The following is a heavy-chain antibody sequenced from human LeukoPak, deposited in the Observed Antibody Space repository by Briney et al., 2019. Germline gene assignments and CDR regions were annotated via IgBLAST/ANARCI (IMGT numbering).Heavy chain of an antibody. V-gene: IGHV3-23*01. Sequence: GGSLRLSFAASGFTFSSYAMSWVRQAPGKGLEWVSAISGSGGSTYYADSVKGRFTISRDNSKNTLYLQMNSLRAEDTAVYYCAKVGSIVVVPAATPFDPWGQGTLVTVSS. CDR3: AKVGSIVVVPAATPFDP. CDR1: GFTFSSYA. J-gene: IGHJ5*02. D-gene: IGHD2-2*01. CDR2: ISGSGGST.